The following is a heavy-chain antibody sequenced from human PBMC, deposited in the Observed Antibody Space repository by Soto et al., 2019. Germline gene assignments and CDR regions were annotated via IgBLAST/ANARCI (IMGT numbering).Heavy chain of an antibody. D-gene: IGHD5-18*01. Sequence: GGSLRLSCAASGFTFSGSAMHWVRQASGKGLEWVGRIRSKANSYATAYAASVKGRFTISRDDSKNTAYLQMNSLKTEDTAVYYCTRQNVDTAMVIISWGQGTLVTVSS. CDR3: TRQNVDTAMVIIS. J-gene: IGHJ5*02. CDR2: IRSKANSYAT. V-gene: IGHV3-73*01. CDR1: GFTFSGSA.